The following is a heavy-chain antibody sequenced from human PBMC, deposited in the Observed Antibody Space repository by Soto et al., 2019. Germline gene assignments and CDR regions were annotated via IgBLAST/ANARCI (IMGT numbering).Heavy chain of an antibody. CDR3: ARGGLYNWKDRNYRMDV. CDR2: INRSGST. CDR1: GGSFSGYY. D-gene: IGHD1-20*01. Sequence: ASETLSLTCAVYGGSFSGYYWSWIRQPPGKGLEWIGEINRSGSTNYNPSLKSRVIISVDTSKNQFSLKVSSVTAADTAVYYCARGGLYNWKDRNYRMDVWGQGTTVTVSS. V-gene: IGHV4-34*01. J-gene: IGHJ6*02.